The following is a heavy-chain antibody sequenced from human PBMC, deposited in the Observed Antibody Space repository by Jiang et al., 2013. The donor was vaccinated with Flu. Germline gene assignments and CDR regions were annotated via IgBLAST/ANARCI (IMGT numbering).Heavy chain of an antibody. Sequence: GLVKPSETLSLACAVSGGSISGRYWSWIRQSPGKGLEWIGYMHSDGRTNFNPSLQSRVTFSIDTSMNQFSLKLTSVAAADTAVYYCARVGQLVPIENYYYHGLDVWGQGTTVIVSS. V-gene: IGHV4-59*11. D-gene: IGHD6-6*01. CDR1: GGSISGRY. CDR2: MHSDGRT. CDR3: ARVGQLVPIENYYYHGLDV. J-gene: IGHJ6*02.